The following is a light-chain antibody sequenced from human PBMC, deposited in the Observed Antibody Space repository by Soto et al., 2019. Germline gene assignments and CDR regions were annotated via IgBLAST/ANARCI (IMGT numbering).Light chain of an antibody. CDR1: QTFGTY. CDR2: DAS. Sequence: EIVLTQSPATLSLSPGERATLSCRASQTFGTYLGWYQQKLGQPPRRLIYDASNRATGIAARFSGSGSVTSFTLTISSLEPEDSAVYSGQQPYNWPLTFGQGTRLE. V-gene: IGKV3-11*01. CDR3: QQPYNWPLT. J-gene: IGKJ5*01.